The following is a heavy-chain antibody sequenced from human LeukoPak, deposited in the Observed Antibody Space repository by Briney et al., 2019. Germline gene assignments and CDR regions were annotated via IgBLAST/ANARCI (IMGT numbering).Heavy chain of an antibody. CDR3: AKGDYYDSSGYFGFDY. CDR1: GFTFRSYA. D-gene: IGHD3-22*01. V-gene: IGHV3-23*01. Sequence: GGSLRLSCAASGFTFRSYALSWVRQAPGKGLEWVSDISGSGSTTYYADSVKGRFTVSRDNSKNTLYLQMYSLRVEDTAVYYCAKGDYYDSSGYFGFDYWGQGTLVTVSS. CDR2: ISGSGSTT. J-gene: IGHJ4*02.